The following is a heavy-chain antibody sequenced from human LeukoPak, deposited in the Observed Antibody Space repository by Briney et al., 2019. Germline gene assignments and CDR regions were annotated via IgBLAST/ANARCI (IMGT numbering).Heavy chain of an antibody. V-gene: IGHV4-4*07. J-gene: IGHJ4*02. CDR3: ARDPNSVGVTGDYYFDT. Sequence: PSETLSLTCTVSGGSISTYYWTWIRQSAGKELEWIGRIHSSGSTNHNPSLKSRLAISIDKSKKQFSLKLSSVTAADTAVYYCARDPNSVGVTGDYYFDTWGQGILVTVSS. CDR2: IHSSGST. D-gene: IGHD2-8*01. CDR1: GGSISTYY.